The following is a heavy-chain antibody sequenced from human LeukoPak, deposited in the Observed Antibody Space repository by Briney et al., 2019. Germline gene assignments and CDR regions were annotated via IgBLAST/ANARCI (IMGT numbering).Heavy chain of an antibody. V-gene: IGHV1-8*01. J-gene: IGHJ6*02. CDR2: MNPNSGNT. CDR3: ARRLELPYYYYGMDV. D-gene: IGHD3-10*01. Sequence: ASVKVSCKASGYTFTSYDINWVRQATGQGLEWMGWMNPNSGNTGYAQKFQGRVTMTRNTSISTAYMELSSLRSEDTAMYYCARRLELPYYYYGMDVWGQGTTVTVSS. CDR1: GYTFTSYD.